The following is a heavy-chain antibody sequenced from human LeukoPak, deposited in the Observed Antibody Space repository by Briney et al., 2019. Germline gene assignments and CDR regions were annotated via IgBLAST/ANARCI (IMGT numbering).Heavy chain of an antibody. CDR1: GFTFGSHW. V-gene: IGHV3-7*01. CDR2: IKQDGSET. Sequence: GGSLRLSCVASGFTFGSHWMSWVRQAPGKGLEWVANIKQDGSETFYVDSVKGRFTISRDNARNTLYLQMNSLRADDTAVFYCARSYFDNSNWGDALDIWGQGTLVTVSS. J-gene: IGHJ3*02. D-gene: IGHD7-27*01. CDR3: ARSYFDNSNWGDALDI.